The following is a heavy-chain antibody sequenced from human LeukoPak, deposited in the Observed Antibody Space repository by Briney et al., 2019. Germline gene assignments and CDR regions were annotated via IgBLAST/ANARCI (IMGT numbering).Heavy chain of an antibody. CDR1: GYTFTSYD. Sequence: ASVKVSCKASGYTFTSYDINWVRQATGQGLEWMGWMNPNSGNTGYAQKFQGRVTMTRNTSISTAYMELSSLRSEDTAAYYCARELRYFEYYYYGMDVWGQGTTVTVSS. V-gene: IGHV1-8*01. CDR2: MNPNSGNT. J-gene: IGHJ6*02. D-gene: IGHD3-9*01. CDR3: ARELRYFEYYYYGMDV.